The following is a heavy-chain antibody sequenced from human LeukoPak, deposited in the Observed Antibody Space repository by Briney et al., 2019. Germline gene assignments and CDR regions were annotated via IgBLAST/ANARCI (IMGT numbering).Heavy chain of an antibody. V-gene: IGHV2-5*01. J-gene: IGHJ4*02. CDR2: IYWSGGK. Sequence: SGPTLGKPTQTLTLTCTISGISLSTSGPGEGWIRQPPGKALEGLALIYWSGGKRYRPSLKSRLTIANDTSKKQVVLTRTNMDRVDTATYYCAQGRERYSYVDCGGRGSLVTVSS. CDR1: GISLSTSGPG. D-gene: IGHD5-18*01. CDR3: AQGRERYSYVDC.